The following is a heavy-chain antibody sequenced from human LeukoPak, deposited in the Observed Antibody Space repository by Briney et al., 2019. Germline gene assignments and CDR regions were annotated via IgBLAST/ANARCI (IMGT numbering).Heavy chain of an antibody. CDR3: ARGGGAYCGDDCRRTIDH. CDR2: FYSGGET. Sequence: GGSLRLSCVVSGFTVSSNYMSWVRQAPGKGLEWVSVFYSGGETYYADSVKGRFTVSRDTSKNTLFLQMDSLRAEDTAVYYCARGGGAYCGDDCRRTIDHWGQGTLVTVSS. D-gene: IGHD2-21*02. J-gene: IGHJ4*02. V-gene: IGHV3-53*01. CDR1: GFTVSSNY.